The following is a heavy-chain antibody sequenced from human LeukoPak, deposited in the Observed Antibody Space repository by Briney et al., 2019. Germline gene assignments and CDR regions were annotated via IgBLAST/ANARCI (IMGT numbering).Heavy chain of an antibody. J-gene: IGHJ4*02. D-gene: IGHD1-26*01. CDR3: ARGRIVGASHDY. CDR2: ISYDGSNK. Sequence: GGSLRLSCAASGFTFSSYAMHWVRQAPGKGLEWVAVISYDGSNKYYPDSVKGRFTISRDNSKNPLYLQMNSLRAEDTAVYYCARGRIVGASHDYWGQGTLVTVSS. CDR1: GFTFSSYA. V-gene: IGHV3-30*04.